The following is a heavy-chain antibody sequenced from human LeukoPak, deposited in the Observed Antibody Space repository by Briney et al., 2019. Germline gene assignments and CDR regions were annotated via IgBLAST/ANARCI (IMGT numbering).Heavy chain of an antibody. V-gene: IGHV2-5*02. D-gene: IGHD6-13*01. CDR1: GLSLSTSGVG. CDR3: ANSADLFSSSWDNWFDP. CDR2: IYWDDDK. J-gene: IGHJ5*02. Sequence: SSPTLVKPTQTLTLTCTFSGLSLSTSGVGVAWIRQPPGKTLEWLALIYWDDDKRYSPSLKSRLTITKDTSKNQVVLTMTNMDPVDTATYYCANSADLFSSSWDNWFDPWGQGTLVTVSS.